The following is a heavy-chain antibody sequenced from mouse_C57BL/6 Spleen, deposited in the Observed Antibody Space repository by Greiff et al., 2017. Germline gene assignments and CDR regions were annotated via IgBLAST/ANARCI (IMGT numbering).Heavy chain of an antibody. Sequence: EVQLVESGPVLVKPGASVKMSCKASGYTFTDYYMNWVKQSHGKSLEWIGVINPYNGGTSYNQKFKGKATLTVDKSSSTAYMELNSLTSEDSAVYYCARSPLYYDYDKVYAMDYWGQGTSVTVSS. CDR3: ARSPLYYDYDKVYAMDY. CDR2: INPYNGGT. V-gene: IGHV1-19*01. J-gene: IGHJ4*01. D-gene: IGHD2-4*01. CDR1: GYTFTDYY.